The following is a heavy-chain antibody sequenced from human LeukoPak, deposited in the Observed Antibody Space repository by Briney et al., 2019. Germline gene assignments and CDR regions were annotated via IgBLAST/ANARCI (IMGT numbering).Heavy chain of an antibody. V-gene: IGHV1-18*01. CDR3: ARGLGLYYYDSSAPDY. D-gene: IGHD3-22*01. J-gene: IGHJ4*02. CDR2: ISAYNGHT. Sequence: ASVKVSCKASGYTFTSYGVNWVRQAPGQGLEWMGWISAYNGHTNYAQKLQGRVTMTTDTSTSTAYMELRSLRSDDTAVYYCARGLGLYYYDSSAPDYWGQGTLVTVSS. CDR1: GYTFTSYG.